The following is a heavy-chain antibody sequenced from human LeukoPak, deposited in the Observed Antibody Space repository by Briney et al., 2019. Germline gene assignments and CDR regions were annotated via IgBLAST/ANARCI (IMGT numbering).Heavy chain of an antibody. CDR1: GFTFSSYA. J-gene: IGHJ5*02. CDR2: ISGSGGST. CDR3: AKDRGNYYDSPRFDP. V-gene: IGHV3-23*01. D-gene: IGHD3-22*01. Sequence: GALRLSCAASGFTFSSYAMSWVRQAPGKGLEWVSAISGSGGSTYYADSVKGRFTISRDNSKNTLYLQFNSLRAEDTAVYYCAKDRGNYYDSPRFDPWGQGTLVTVSS.